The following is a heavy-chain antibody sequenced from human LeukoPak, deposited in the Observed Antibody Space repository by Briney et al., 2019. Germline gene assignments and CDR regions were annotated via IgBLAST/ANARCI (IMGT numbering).Heavy chain of an antibody. Sequence: SETLSLTCAVYGGSFSGYYWSWIRQPPGKGLEWIGEINHSGSTNYNPSLKSRVTISVDTSKNQFSLKLSSVTAADTAVYYCARGSTVLRYFDWSPKSYFDYWGQGTLVTVSS. CDR2: INHSGST. J-gene: IGHJ4*02. D-gene: IGHD3-9*01. CDR1: GGSFSGYY. V-gene: IGHV4-34*01. CDR3: ARGSTVLRYFDWSPKSYFDY.